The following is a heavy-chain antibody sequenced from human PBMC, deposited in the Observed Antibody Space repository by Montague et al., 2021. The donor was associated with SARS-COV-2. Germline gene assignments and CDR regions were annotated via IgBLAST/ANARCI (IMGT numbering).Heavy chain of an antibody. Sequence: TLSLTCTVSGGSFSSGSYYWSWIRQPAGKGLEWIARIYTSGTTDYSLSLKRRVTISVDTSKNQLSLKLISVTAADTAVCYCARGDSGSWDYLDNWGQGSLVTVSS. D-gene: IGHD1-26*01. CDR3: ARGDSGSWDYLDN. CDR1: GGSFSSGSYY. CDR2: IYTSGTT. V-gene: IGHV4-61*02. J-gene: IGHJ4*02.